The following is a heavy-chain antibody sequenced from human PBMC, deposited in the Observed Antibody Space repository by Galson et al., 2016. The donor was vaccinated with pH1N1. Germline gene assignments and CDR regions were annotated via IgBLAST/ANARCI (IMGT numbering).Heavy chain of an antibody. J-gene: IGHJ4*02. CDR2: IYLGDSDT. CDR3: ATPRGSSSLAFDY. Sequence: QSGAEVKKPGESLKISCKSSGYSFSNSWIVWVRQMPGKGLEWMGIIYLGDSDTTNSPSFQGQVTISADKSISTAYLQWSSLKASDTAIYYCATPRGSSSLAFDYWGQGTLVTVSS. V-gene: IGHV5-51*01. D-gene: IGHD1-26*01. CDR1: GYSFSNSW.